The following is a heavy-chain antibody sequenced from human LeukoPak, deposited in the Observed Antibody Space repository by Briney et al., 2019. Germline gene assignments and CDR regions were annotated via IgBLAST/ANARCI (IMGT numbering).Heavy chain of an antibody. CDR1: GYTLTELS. D-gene: IGHD1-7*01. CDR2: INPNSGGT. V-gene: IGHV1-2*02. J-gene: IGHJ4*02. Sequence: ASVKVSCKVSGYTLTELSMHWVRQAPGQGLEWMGWINPNSGGTNYAQNFQGRVTMTRDTSISTAYMELSRLRSDDTAVYYCARIGGNWNYVYWGQGTLVTVSS. CDR3: ARIGGNWNYVY.